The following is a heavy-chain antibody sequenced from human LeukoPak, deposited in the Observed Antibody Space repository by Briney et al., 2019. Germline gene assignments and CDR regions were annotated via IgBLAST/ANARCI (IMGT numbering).Heavy chain of an antibody. CDR3: AGYSGYDWGYYYYYMDV. CDR1: GGSISSYY. V-gene: IGHV4-4*07. J-gene: IGHJ6*03. Sequence: SETLSLTCTVSGGSISSYYWSWIRQPAGKGLEWIGRINTSGSTNYNPSLKSRVTMSVDTSKNQFSLKLSSVTAADTAVYYCAGYSGYDWGYYYYYMDVWGKGTTVTVSS. CDR2: INTSGST. D-gene: IGHD5-12*01.